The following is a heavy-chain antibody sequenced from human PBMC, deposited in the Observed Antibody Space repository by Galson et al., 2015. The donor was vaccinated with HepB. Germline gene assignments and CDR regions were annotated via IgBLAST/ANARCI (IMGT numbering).Heavy chain of an antibody. D-gene: IGHD6-13*01. CDR2: IIPIFGIA. V-gene: IGHV1-69*13. J-gene: IGHJ4*02. Sequence: SVKVSCKASGGTFSSYAISWVRQAPGQGLEWMGGIIPIFGIANYAQKFQGRVTITADESTSTAYMELSSLRSEDTAVYYCAKAGGLTYSISWAPFDYWGQGTLVTVSS. CDR3: AKAGGLTYSISWAPFDY. CDR1: GGTFSSYA.